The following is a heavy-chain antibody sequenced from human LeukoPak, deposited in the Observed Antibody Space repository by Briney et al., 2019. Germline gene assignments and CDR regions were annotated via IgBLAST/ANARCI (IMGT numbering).Heavy chain of an antibody. CDR3: ARHGGAAAGYNWFDP. D-gene: IGHD6-13*01. J-gene: IGHJ5*02. CDR1: GGSISPFS. Sequence: SETLSLTCTVSGGSISPFSWSWIRQPPGKGLEWIGYIYYSGSTNYNPSLKSRVTISVDTSKNQFSLKLSSVTAADTAVYYCARHGGAAAGYNWFDPWGQGTLVTVSS. CDR2: IYYSGST. V-gene: IGHV4-59*08.